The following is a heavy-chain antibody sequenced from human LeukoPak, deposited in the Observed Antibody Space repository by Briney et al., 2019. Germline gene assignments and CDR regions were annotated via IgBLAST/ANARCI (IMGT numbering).Heavy chain of an antibody. Sequence: SETLSLTCTVSGGSISSYYWSWIRQPPGKGLEWIGYIYYSGSTNYNPSLKSRVAISVDTSKNQFSLKLSSVTAADTAVYYCASFYGSGSYPYYYYGMDVWGQGTTVTVSS. J-gene: IGHJ6*02. CDR3: ASFYGSGSYPYYYYGMDV. V-gene: IGHV4-59*01. CDR1: GGSISSYY. CDR2: IYYSGST. D-gene: IGHD3-10*01.